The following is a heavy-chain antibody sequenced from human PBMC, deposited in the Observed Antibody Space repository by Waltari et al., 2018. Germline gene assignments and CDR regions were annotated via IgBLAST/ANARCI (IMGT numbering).Heavy chain of an antibody. J-gene: IGHJ4*02. V-gene: IGHV3-7*01. CDR2: IKQDGSEK. D-gene: IGHD6-13*01. CDR3: ARRWGSWYEPLYFDY. CDR1: GFTFSSYW. Sequence: EVQLVESGGGLVQPGGSLRLSCAASGFTFSSYWMSWVRPARGKGLEGGANIKQDGSEKYYVDSVEGRFTISRDNAKNSLYLQMNSLRAEDTAVYYCARRWGSWYEPLYFDYWGQGTLVTVSS.